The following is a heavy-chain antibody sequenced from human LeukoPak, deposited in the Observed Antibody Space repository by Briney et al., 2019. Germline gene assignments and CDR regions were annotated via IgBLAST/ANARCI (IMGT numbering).Heavy chain of an antibody. Sequence: GGSLRLSCAASGFTFNSYWMSWVRQAPGKGLEWVASVKEDGSEQYYVDSVRGRFIISRDNAKNSLYLQMSSLRAEDTAVYYCASGAYSSSWYICPNWFDPWGQGTLVTVSS. V-gene: IGHV3-7*01. CDR2: VKEDGSEQ. D-gene: IGHD6-13*01. J-gene: IGHJ5*02. CDR3: ASGAYSSSWYICPNWFDP. CDR1: GFTFNSYW.